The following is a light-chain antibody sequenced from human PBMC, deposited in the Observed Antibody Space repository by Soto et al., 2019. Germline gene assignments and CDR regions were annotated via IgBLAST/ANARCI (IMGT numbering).Light chain of an antibody. V-gene: IGLV1-40*01. CDR2: GNS. J-gene: IGLJ1*01. Sequence: QSVLTQPPSVSGAPGQRVTISCTGSSSNIGAGYDVHWYQHRPGTAPKLLIFGNSNRPSGVSNRFSGSKSGNTAYLTISGLQVEDEAEYFCFSFTTTSTHVFGTGTKLTVL. CDR1: SSNIGAGYD. CDR3: FSFTTTSTHV.